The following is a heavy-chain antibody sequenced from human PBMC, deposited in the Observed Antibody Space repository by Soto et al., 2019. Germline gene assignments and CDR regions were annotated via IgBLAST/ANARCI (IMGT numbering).Heavy chain of an antibody. D-gene: IGHD2-15*01. J-gene: IGHJ1*01. V-gene: IGHV5-10-1*01. CDR3: ARRFGGNADGYFQH. CDR2: IDPSDSYT. Sequence: SRKASGYTLETYNIYWVRQMPGKGLEWMGRIDPSDSYTNYSPSFQGHVTISADKSISTAYLQWSSLKASDTAMYYCARRFGGNADGYFQHWGRGTLVTVSS. CDR1: GYTLETYN.